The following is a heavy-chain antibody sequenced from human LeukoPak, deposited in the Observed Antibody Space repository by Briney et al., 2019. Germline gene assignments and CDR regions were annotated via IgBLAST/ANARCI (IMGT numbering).Heavy chain of an antibody. CDR2: VLSDGSRI. D-gene: IGHD6-19*01. CDR3: ARVAVGGTRAFDI. V-gene: IGHV3-74*01. CDR1: GFTFTSYW. J-gene: IGHJ3*02. Sequence: GGSLRLSCAASGFTFTSYWMHWVRQAPGKGLVWVSRVLSDGSRITYADSVKGRFTISRDNAKKTLYLQMDSLGAEDTAVYYCARVAVGGTRAFDIWGQGTPVTASS.